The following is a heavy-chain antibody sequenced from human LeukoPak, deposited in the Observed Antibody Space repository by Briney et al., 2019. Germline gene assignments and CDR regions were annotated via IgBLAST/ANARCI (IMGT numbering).Heavy chain of an antibody. Sequence: GWAVTLTCPACGFIFSRHYMHWLGPAAGKELEGVGVIWYDGSNKYYADSVKGRFTISRGNSKNTLYLQMSSLRAEDTAVYYCARAIRITIFGVVTDPFDYWGQGTLVTVSS. D-gene: IGHD3-3*01. CDR3: ARAIRITIFGVVTDPFDY. CDR2: IWYDGSNK. V-gene: IGHV3-33*08. J-gene: IGHJ4*02. CDR1: GFIFSRHY.